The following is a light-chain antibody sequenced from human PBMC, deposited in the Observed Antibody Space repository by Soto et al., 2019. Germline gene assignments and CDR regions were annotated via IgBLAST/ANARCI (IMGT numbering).Light chain of an antibody. CDR3: RQYDSSPFT. V-gene: IGKV3-20*01. J-gene: IGKJ3*01. CDR1: QSVSSSY. Sequence: EIVLTQSPATLSLSPGERATLSCRASQSVSSSYLAWYQQKPGQAPSLLIYAASSTATGIPARFSGSGSGTEFTLTISRLEPEDFAVYYCRQYDSSPFTFGPGTNVDIK. CDR2: AAS.